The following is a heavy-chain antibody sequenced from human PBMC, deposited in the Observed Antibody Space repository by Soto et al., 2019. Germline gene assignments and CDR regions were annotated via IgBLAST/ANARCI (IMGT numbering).Heavy chain of an antibody. CDR3: AKDPLPNYDYIWGSYRNDAFDI. J-gene: IGHJ3*02. CDR1: GFTFSSYA. Sequence: EVQLLESGGGLVQPGGSLRLSCAASGFTFSSYAMSWVRQAPGKGLEWVSAISGSGGSTYYADSVKGRFTISRDNSKHTRYLQRNSLRAEDTAVYYCAKDPLPNYDYIWGSYRNDAFDIWGQGTMVTVSS. V-gene: IGHV3-23*01. D-gene: IGHD3-16*02. CDR2: ISGSGGST.